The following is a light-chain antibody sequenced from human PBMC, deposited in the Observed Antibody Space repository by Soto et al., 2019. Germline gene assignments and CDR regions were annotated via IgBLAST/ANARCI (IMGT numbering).Light chain of an antibody. CDR1: QTLFTY. CDR2: DAS. V-gene: IGKV1-39*01. Sequence: DIQMTQSPSSLSASVGDRVTITCRASQTLFTYLNWYQHKPGKAPKLLVYDASTLQSGVPSRFSASGSGTDFTLTISNLQPEDFATYYCQQNYITPPFTFSGGTKVE. CDR3: QQNYITPPFT. J-gene: IGKJ4*01.